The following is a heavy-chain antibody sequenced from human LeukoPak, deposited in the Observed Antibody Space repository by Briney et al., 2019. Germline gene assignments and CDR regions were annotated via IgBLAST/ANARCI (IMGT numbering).Heavy chain of an antibody. CDR3: ATYPQNRH. J-gene: IGHJ4*02. V-gene: IGHV3-15*01. CDR2: IKPNTDGGTA. CDR1: KFTFSNAW. D-gene: IGHD2/OR15-2a*01. Sequence: GGSLRLSCSASKFTFSNAWMSWVRQAPEKGLEWLGRIKPNTDGGTAAYAAPVEDRFTISRDDLKGMLYLQMNSLKIEDTAVYYCATYPQNRHWGQGTLVTVSS.